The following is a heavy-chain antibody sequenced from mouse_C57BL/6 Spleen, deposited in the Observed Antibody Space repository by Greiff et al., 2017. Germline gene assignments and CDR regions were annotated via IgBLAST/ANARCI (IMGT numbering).Heavy chain of an antibody. CDR2: IYPRSGNT. Sequence: QVQLQQSGAELARPGASVKLSCKASGYTFTSYGISWVNQRTGQGLEWIGEIYPRSGNTYYNEKFKGKATLTADKSSSTAYMELRSLTSEDSAVYFCARGGYVRFAYWGQGTLVTVSA. CDR1: GYTFTSYG. J-gene: IGHJ3*01. V-gene: IGHV1-81*01. D-gene: IGHD3-1*01. CDR3: ARGGYVRFAY.